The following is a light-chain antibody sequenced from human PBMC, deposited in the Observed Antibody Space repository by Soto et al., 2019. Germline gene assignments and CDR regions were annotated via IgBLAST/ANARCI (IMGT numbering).Light chain of an antibody. J-gene: IGKJ2*01. CDR1: QSITNW. CDR2: KAS. Sequence: DIQMTQSPSTLSASEGDRVTIACRASQSITNWLAWYQQKPGKAPNLLIYKASSLESGGPSRFSGSGSGTAFPLTSTSRQPDYFATYYCQQYGTYPYTFGQGTKLEIK. V-gene: IGKV1-5*03. CDR3: QQYGTYPYT.